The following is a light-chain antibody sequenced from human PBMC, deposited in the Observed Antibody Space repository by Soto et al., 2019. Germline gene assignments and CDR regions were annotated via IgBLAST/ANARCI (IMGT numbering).Light chain of an antibody. CDR1: SSNIGAGYE. Sequence: SALTQPPSVSEAPGQRVTISCTGSSSNIGAGYEAHWYQQVPGTAPKLLIYENNNRPSGVPDRFSGSKSGTSASLAITGLQAEDEAEYYCQSYDSSLSGDVFGTGTKVTVL. CDR3: QSYDSSLSGDV. CDR2: ENN. J-gene: IGLJ1*01. V-gene: IGLV1-40*01.